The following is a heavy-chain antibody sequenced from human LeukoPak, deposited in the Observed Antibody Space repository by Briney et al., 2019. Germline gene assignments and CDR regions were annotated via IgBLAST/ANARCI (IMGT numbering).Heavy chain of an antibody. V-gene: IGHV3-48*03. Sequence: PGGSLRLSCAASGFTFSSYEMNWVRQAPGKGLEWVSYISSSGSTIYYADSVEGRFTISRDNAKNSLYLQMNSLRAVDTAVYYCAELGITMIGGVWGKGTTVTISS. J-gene: IGHJ6*04. CDR3: AELGITMIGGV. CDR1: GFTFSSYE. D-gene: IGHD3-10*02. CDR2: ISSSGSTI.